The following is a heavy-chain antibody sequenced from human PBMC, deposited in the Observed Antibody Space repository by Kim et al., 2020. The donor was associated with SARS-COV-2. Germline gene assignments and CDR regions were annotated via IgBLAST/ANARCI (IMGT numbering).Heavy chain of an antibody. CDR1: GGSFSGYY. CDR2: INHSGST. CDR3: ARGGHIVVVHPFDY. Sequence: SETLSLTCAVYGGSFSGYYWSWIRQPPGKGLEWIGEINHSGSTNYNPSLKSRVTISVDTSKNQFSLKLSSVTAADTAVYYCARGGHIVVVHPFDYWGQGTLVTVSS. J-gene: IGHJ4*02. D-gene: IGHD2-2*01. V-gene: IGHV4-34*01.